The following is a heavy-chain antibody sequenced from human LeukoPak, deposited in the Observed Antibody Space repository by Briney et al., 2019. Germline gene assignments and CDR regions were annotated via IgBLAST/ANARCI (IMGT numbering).Heavy chain of an antibody. CDR1: EYSFITHW. J-gene: IGHJ5*02. CDR3: ARLDWTGGNFYSS. V-gene: IGHV5-51*01. D-gene: IGHD2-21*02. CDR2: IYPDDSAT. Sequence: GESLKISCKGSEYSFITHWIAWVRQMPGKGLEWMGIIYPDDSATKYSPSFQGQVIISADKSIRTAYLQWSCLKASDTAVYYCARLDWTGGNFYSSWGQGTQVIVSS.